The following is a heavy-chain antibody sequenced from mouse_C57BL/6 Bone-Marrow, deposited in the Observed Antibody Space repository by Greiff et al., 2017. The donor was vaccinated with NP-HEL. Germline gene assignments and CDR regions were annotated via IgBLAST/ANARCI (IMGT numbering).Heavy chain of an antibody. V-gene: IGHV1-22*01. J-gene: IGHJ2*01. CDR3: ASTPQLRPYYFDD. D-gene: IGHD3-2*02. CDR2: INPNNGGT. CDR1: GYTFTDYN. Sequence: EVQLQQSGPELVKPGASVKMSCKASGYTFTDYNMHWVKQSHGKSLEWIGYINPNNGGTSYNQKFKGKATLTVNKSSSTAYMELRSLTSEDSAVYYCASTPQLRPYYFDDWGKGTTLTVAS.